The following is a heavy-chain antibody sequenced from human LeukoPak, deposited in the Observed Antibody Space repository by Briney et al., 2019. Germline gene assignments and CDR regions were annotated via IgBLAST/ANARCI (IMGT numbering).Heavy chain of an antibody. CDR1: GGSISSGSYY. CDR2: IYYSGST. D-gene: IGHD6-13*01. Sequence: PSETLSLACTVSGGSISSGSYYWAWIRQPPGKGLEWIGYIYYSGSTNYNPSLKSRVTISVDTSKNQFSLKLSSVTAADTAVYYCASTAAGIGGYYYYYYMDVWGKGTTVTVSS. V-gene: IGHV4-61*01. J-gene: IGHJ6*03. CDR3: ASTAAGIGGYYYYYYMDV.